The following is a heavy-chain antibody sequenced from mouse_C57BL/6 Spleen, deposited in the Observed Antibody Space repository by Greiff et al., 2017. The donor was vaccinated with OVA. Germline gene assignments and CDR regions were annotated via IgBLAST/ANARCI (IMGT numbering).Heavy chain of an antibody. CDR1: GYTFTDYN. J-gene: IGHJ1*03. CDR3: ARMNYYGSSYVGGRYFDV. CDR2: INPNNGGT. D-gene: IGHD1-1*01. Sequence: VHVKQSGPELVKPGASVKMSCKASGYTFTDYNMHWVKQSHGKSLEWIGYINPNNGGTSYNQKFKGKATLTVNKSSSTAYMELRSLTSEDSAVYYCARMNYYGSSYVGGRYFDVWGTGTTVTVSS. V-gene: IGHV1-22*01.